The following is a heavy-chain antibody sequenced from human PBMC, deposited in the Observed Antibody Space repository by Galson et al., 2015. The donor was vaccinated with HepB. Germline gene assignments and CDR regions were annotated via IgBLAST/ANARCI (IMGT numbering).Heavy chain of an antibody. J-gene: IGHJ6*02. Sequence: SVKVSCKASGYTFTSYDINWVRQATGQGLEWMGWMNPNSGNTGYAQKFQGRVTMTRNTSISTAYMELSSLRSEDTAVYYCAREEVATYGYYYYYYGMDVWGQGTTVTVSS. CDR1: GYTFTSYD. CDR3: AREEVATYGYYYYYYGMDV. CDR2: MNPNSGNT. D-gene: IGHD5-12*01. V-gene: IGHV1-8*01.